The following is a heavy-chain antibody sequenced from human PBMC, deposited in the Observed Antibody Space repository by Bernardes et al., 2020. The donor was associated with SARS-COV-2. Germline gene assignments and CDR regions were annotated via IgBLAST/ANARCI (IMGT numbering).Heavy chain of an antibody. Sequence: GGSLRLSCTASGITFRSYWMHWGRQVPGKGLVWVSRITPDGRNKDYAASVKGRFTISRDNAKNTVYLQMNSLRVEDTAVYYCATGGFGGSAPGMDAWGQGTTVTVSS. CDR3: ATGGFGGSAPGMDA. V-gene: IGHV3-74*01. D-gene: IGHD5-12*01. CDR1: GITFRSYW. CDR2: ITPDGRNK. J-gene: IGHJ6*02.